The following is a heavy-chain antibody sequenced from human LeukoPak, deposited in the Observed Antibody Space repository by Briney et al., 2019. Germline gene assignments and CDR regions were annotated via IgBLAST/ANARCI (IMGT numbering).Heavy chain of an antibody. CDR1: GGSISSGSYY. J-gene: IGHJ4*02. V-gene: IGHV4-61*02. CDR3: ARDTYYYDSSGYFVFDY. D-gene: IGHD3-22*01. CDR2: IYTSGST. Sequence: SQTLSLTCTVSGGSISSGSYYWSWIRQPAGKGLEWIGRIYTSGSTNYNPSLKSRVTMSVDTSKNQFSLKLSSVTAADTAVYYCARDTYYYDSSGYFVFDYWGQGTLVTVSS.